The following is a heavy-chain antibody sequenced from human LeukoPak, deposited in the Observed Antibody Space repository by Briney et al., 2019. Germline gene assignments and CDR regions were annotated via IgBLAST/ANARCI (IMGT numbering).Heavy chain of an antibody. D-gene: IGHD3-3*01. Sequence: PGGSLRLSCAASGFTFSSYWMSWVRQAPGKGLEWVANIKQDGSEKYYVDSVKGRFTISRDNAKNSLYLQMNSLRAEDTAVYYCARTHYDFWSGHYYMDVWGKGTTVTVSS. CDR2: IKQDGSEK. CDR3: ARTHYDFWSGHYYMDV. V-gene: IGHV3-7*01. J-gene: IGHJ6*03. CDR1: GFTFSSYW.